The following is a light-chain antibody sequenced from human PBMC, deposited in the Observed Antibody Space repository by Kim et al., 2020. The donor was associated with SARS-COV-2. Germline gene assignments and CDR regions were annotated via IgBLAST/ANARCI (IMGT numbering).Light chain of an antibody. CDR1: SPNIGTNT. J-gene: IGLJ2*01. Sequence: QSVLTQPPSASGTPGQRVTISCSGSSPNIGTNTVNWYQQLPGTAPKLLIYRSNQRSSGVPDRFSGSESGTSASLAISGLQSEDEADYYCAAWDDSLNGGVFGGGTKLTVL. V-gene: IGLV1-44*01. CDR2: RSN. CDR3: AAWDDSLNGGV.